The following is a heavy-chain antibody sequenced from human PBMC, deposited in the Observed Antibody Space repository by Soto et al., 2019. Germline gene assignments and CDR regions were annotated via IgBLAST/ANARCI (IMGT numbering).Heavy chain of an antibody. V-gene: IGHV4-4*02. J-gene: IGHJ4*02. Sequence: PSETLSVNCAVSGGSFTSNNWWTWVRQPPGQGLEWIGEIYRTGSTNYNPSLKSRVTISLDKSENQFSLKVTSLTAADTAVYYCASRDPGTSVDYWGQGTLVTVSS. CDR3: ASRDPGTSVDY. CDR1: GGSFTSNNW. CDR2: IYRTGST. D-gene: IGHD1-7*01.